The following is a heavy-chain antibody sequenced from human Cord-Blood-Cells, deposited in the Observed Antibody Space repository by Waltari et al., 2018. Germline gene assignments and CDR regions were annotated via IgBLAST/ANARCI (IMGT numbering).Heavy chain of an antibody. Sequence: QVQLQQWGARLLKPSEPLSLTCAAYGGSSRGSYCSWLPQPPGKGLEWIGEINHSGSTNYNPSLKSRVTISVDTSKNQFSLKLSSVTAADTAVYYCASYYGSGSYYNDYWGQGTLVTVSS. J-gene: IGHJ4*02. CDR3: ASYYGSGSYYNDY. CDR1: GGSSRGSY. CDR2: INHSGST. V-gene: IGHV4-34*01. D-gene: IGHD3-10*01.